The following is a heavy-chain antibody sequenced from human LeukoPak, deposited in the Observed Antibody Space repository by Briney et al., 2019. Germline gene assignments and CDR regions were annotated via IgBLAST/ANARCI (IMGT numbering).Heavy chain of an antibody. D-gene: IGHD3-3*01. Sequence: GGTLRLSCAASGFTFINYGTNWVRQAPGKGLEWVANIKQDGSEKYYVDSVKGRFTISRDNAKNSLYLQMNSLRAEDTAVDYCARGERTYYDSHPYYWGQGTLVTVSS. J-gene: IGHJ4*02. CDR2: IKQDGSEK. CDR1: GFTFINYG. V-gene: IGHV3-7*01. CDR3: ARGERTYYDSHPYY.